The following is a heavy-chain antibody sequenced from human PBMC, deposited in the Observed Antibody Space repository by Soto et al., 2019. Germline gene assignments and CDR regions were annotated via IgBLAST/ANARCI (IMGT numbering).Heavy chain of an antibody. V-gene: IGHV4-4*02. CDR1: NGSITSGNW. CDR2: IYQTGST. J-gene: IGHJ5*02. Sequence: QVKLQESGPGLVKPSGTLSLTCAVSNGSITSGNWWSWVRQPPGKGLEWIGDIYQTGSTNYNPSLRSRVIISVDKSKNNFSLSLSSVTAADTAVYFCARVWGALAPIAGWFGPWGRGILVTVSS. CDR3: ARVWGALAPIAGWFGP. D-gene: IGHD3-16*01.